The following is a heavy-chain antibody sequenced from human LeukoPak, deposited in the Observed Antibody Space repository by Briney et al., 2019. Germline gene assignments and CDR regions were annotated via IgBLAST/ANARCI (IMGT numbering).Heavy chain of an antibody. J-gene: IGHJ4*02. V-gene: IGHV1-69*05. Sequence: ASVKVSCKASGGTFSSYAISWVRQALGQGLEWMGGIIPIFGTTKYVQKFQGRVTITTDEFTSTVYMELSSLRSEDTAVYYCAGSSRDGYNRFDYWGQGTLVTVSS. CDR2: IIPIFGTT. D-gene: IGHD5-24*01. CDR1: GGTFSSYA. CDR3: AGSSRDGYNRFDY.